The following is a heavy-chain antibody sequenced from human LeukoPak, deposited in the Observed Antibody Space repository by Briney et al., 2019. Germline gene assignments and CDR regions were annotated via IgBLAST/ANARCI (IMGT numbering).Heavy chain of an antibody. CDR1: GFTFSTYW. V-gene: IGHV3-7*05. Sequence: GGSLRLSCAASGFTFSTYWMSWVRQAPGKGPEWVASINQDGSEHYYVDSVKGRFTISRDNAKDSLYLQMSSLRVEDTAVYYCVRGRPYWGQGTLVTVSS. J-gene: IGHJ4*02. CDR3: VRGRPY. CDR2: INQDGSEH.